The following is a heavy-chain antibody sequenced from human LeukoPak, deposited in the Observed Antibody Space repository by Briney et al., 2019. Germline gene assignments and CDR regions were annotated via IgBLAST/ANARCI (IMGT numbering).Heavy chain of an antibody. J-gene: IGHJ4*01. D-gene: IGHD3-10*01. CDR2: INPNSAGT. Sequence: GATVTLSCKPSAGTFTRDYIHWVRQARGQGLEWMGWINPNSAGTNYAQKIQGRVTMTRDTSISTVYMELSRLRSDDTAVYYCARGSVTMVRGDPTANDYWGQELWSPSPQ. V-gene: IGHV1-2*02. CDR3: ARGSVTMVRGDPTANDY. CDR1: AGTFTRDY.